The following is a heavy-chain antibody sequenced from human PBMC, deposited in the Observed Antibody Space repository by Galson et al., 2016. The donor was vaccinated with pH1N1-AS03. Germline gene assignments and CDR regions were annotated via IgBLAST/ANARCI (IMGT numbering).Heavy chain of an antibody. CDR2: IGKGSGII. D-gene: IGHD5-12*01. CDR3: AREYNGHDPRYLYGMDV. V-gene: IGHV3-48*02. Sequence: SLRLSCAAPGFTFSSYRMNWVRHAPGKGLEWVSYIGKGSGIIYYADSVRGRFTISRDDVNNSLYLQMHSLRDEDTAVYYCAREYNGHDPRYLYGMDVWGQGTTVIVSS. CDR1: GFTFSSYR. J-gene: IGHJ6*02.